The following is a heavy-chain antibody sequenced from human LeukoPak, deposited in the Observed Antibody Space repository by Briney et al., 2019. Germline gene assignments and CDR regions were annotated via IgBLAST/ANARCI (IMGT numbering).Heavy chain of an antibody. D-gene: IGHD2-15*01. J-gene: IGHJ4*02. V-gene: IGHV1-18*01. CDR1: GYTFTSYG. CDR2: ISAYNGNT. CDR3: ARGAYCSGGSCYFDY. Sequence: GASVKVSCKASGYTFTSYGISWVRQAPGQGLEWMGWISAYNGNTNYAQKLQGRVTMTTDTSTSTAYMELRSPRSDDTAVHYCARGAYCSGGSCYFDYWGQGTLVTVSS.